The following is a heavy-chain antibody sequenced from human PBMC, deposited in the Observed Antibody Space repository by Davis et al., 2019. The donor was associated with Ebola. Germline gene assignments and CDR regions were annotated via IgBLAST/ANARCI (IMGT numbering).Heavy chain of an antibody. CDR3: ARDQGTTVVTD. D-gene: IGHD4-23*01. CDR2: INPNSGGT. J-gene: IGHJ4*02. Sequence: ASVKVSCKASGYTFTGYYMHWVRQAPGQGLEWMGWINPNSGGTNYAQKFQGRVTMTRDTSISTAYMELSSLRSEDTAVYYCARDQGTTVVTDWGQGTLVTVSS. CDR1: GYTFTGYY. V-gene: IGHV1-2*02.